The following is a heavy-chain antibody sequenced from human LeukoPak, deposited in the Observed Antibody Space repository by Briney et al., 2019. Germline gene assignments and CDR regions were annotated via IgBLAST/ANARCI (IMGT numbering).Heavy chain of an antibody. J-gene: IGHJ5*02. CDR2: IYYSGST. Sequence: SETLSLTCTVSGGSISSYYWSWIRQPPGKGLEWIGYIYYSGSTNYNPSLKSRVTISVDTSKNQFSLKLSSVTAADTAAYYCAKAITIFGFDPWGQGTLVTVSS. D-gene: IGHD3-3*01. CDR1: GGSISSYY. V-gene: IGHV4-59*01. CDR3: AKAITIFGFDP.